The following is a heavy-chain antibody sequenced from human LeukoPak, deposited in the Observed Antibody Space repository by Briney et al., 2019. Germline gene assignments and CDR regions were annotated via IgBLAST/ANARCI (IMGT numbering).Heavy chain of an antibody. CDR3: ARLVGVRLPAVV. D-gene: IGHD1-26*01. CDR2: ISYSGDT. Sequence: PSETLSLTCTVSGDSISSYYWSWLRQPPGKGLEWIGYISYSGDTNYNSSLKSRVTMSVDTSKKQFSLTLSSVTAADTAVYYCARLVGVRLPAVVWGQGTTVTVSS. CDR1: GDSISSYY. J-gene: IGHJ6*02. V-gene: IGHV4-59*01.